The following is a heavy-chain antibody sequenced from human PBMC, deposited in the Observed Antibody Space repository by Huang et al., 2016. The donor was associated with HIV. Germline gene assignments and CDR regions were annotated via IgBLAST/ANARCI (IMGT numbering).Heavy chain of an antibody. CDR1: GGSLSGYD. CDR2: VNHLGSP. J-gene: IGHJ5*02. Sequence: QVHLQQWGAGLLKSAETLSLTCAVYGGSLSGYDWSWLRQPPGKGPDWIGEVNHLGSPNFNPSLKSRVAISMDESKKKFSLKLKFISDADTAVYFCARDATKNPRGWFDPWGQGSLVTGSS. D-gene: IGHD3-10*01. CDR3: ARDATKNPRGWFDP. V-gene: IGHV4-34*02.